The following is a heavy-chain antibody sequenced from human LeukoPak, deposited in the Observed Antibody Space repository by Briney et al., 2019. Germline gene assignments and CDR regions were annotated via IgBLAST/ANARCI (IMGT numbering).Heavy chain of an antibody. D-gene: IGHD6-13*01. J-gene: IGHJ5*02. CDR3: AREASSSWPNWFDP. CDR2: INPNSGGT. CDR1: GYTFTGYY. V-gene: IGHV1-2*02. Sequence: ASVKVSCKASGYTFTGYYMHWVRQAPGQGLEWMGWINPNSGGTNYAQKFQGRVTMTRDTSITTAYMELSRLRSDDTAVYYCAREASSSWPNWFDPWGQGTLVTVSS.